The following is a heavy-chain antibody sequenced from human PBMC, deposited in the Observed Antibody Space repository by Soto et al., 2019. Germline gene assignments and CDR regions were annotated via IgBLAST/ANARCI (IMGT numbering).Heavy chain of an antibody. D-gene: IGHD3-3*01. V-gene: IGHV3-64*02. CDR3: ARNQITIFGVVTIRDGMDV. Sequence: GGSLRLSCAASGFTFSSYAMHWVRQAPGKGLEYVSAISSNGGSTYYADSVKGRFTISRDNSKNTLYLQMGSLRAEDMAVYYCARNQITIFGVVTIRDGMDVWGQGTTVTVSS. J-gene: IGHJ6*02. CDR2: ISSNGGST. CDR1: GFTFSSYA.